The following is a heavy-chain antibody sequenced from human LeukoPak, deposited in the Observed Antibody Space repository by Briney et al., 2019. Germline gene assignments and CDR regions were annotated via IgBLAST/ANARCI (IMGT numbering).Heavy chain of an antibody. V-gene: IGHV1-18*01. D-gene: IGHD3-16*01. CDR3: ARWGPGGAFDY. Sequence: ASVKVSCKASGYTFTSYGISWVPQAPGQGLEWMGWISAYNGNTNYAQKLQRRVTITTDTSTSPAYMELRSLRSDDTAVYYCARWGPGGAFDYWGQGTLVTVSS. J-gene: IGHJ4*02. CDR2: ISAYNGNT. CDR1: GYTFTSYG.